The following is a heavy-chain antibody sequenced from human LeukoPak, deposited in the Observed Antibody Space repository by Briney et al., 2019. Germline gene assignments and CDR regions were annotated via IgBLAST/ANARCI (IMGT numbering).Heavy chain of an antibody. Sequence: QSGGSLRLSCAASGFTFSSYAISWVRQAPGKGLEWVSGISGSGGNTYYADSVKGRFTISRDNSKNTLYLQMNSLRAEDTAVYYCAKDRGRMESFDYWGQGTLVTVSS. CDR2: ISGSGGNT. CDR3: AKDRGRMESFDY. CDR1: GFTFSSYA. V-gene: IGHV3-23*01. D-gene: IGHD1-1*01. J-gene: IGHJ4*02.